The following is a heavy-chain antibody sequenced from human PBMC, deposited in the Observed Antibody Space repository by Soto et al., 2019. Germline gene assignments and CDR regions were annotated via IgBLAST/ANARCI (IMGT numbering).Heavy chain of an antibody. CDR2: IIPIFGTA. J-gene: IGHJ4*02. CDR1: GGTFSSYA. CDR3: ARCGGGSRYFEQRAFAY. Sequence: QVQLVQSGAEVKKPGSSVKVSCKASGGTFSSYAISWVRQAPGQGLEWMGGIIPIFGTATYAQKFQGRVTITADESTSTAYMELSSLSSEDTGVYYCARCGGGSRYFEQRAFAYWGQGTLVTVSS. V-gene: IGHV1-69*01. D-gene: IGHD3-9*01.